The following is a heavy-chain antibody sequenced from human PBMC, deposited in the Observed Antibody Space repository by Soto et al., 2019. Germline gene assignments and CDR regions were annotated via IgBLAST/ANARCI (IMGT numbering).Heavy chain of an antibody. V-gene: IGHV3-21*06. CDR2: ISRSGSYI. D-gene: IGHD4-17*01. CDR3: ARFVSYGGNAYGMDV. CDR1: GFTFSTYS. Sequence: GGSLRLSCAASGFTFSTYSMNWVRQAPGKGLEWVSNISRSGSYIYYADSVKGRFTISRDNAKNSLYLQINSLRAEDTAVYYCARFVSYGGNAYGMDVWGQGTTVTVSS. J-gene: IGHJ6*02.